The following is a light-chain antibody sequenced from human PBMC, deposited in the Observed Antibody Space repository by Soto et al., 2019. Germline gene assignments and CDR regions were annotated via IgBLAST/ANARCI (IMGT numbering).Light chain of an antibody. Sequence: QAASVSGSPGQSITISCTGTSSDVGGYKYVSWYQQHPGKAPKLMIYEVSNRPSGVSNRFSGSKSGNTASLTISGLQAEDETDYYCSSYTSSSTQVFGTGTKLTVL. V-gene: IGLV2-14*01. CDR1: SSDVGGYKY. CDR2: EVS. J-gene: IGLJ1*01. CDR3: SSYTSSSTQV.